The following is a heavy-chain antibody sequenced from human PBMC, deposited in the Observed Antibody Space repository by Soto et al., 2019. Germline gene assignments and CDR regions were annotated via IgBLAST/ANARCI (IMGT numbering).Heavy chain of an antibody. V-gene: IGHV3-66*04. CDR2: IYSGGNT. J-gene: IGHJ2*01. D-gene: IGHD1-26*01. CDR1: GFTVSSSD. CDR3: ARHVGFYWYFDL. Sequence: EVQLVESGGGLVQPGGSLRLSCAASGFTVSSSDMGWVRQAPGKGLEWVSSIYSGGNTYYADSVRGRFTISTDNSKDTLYLQMNRLRVDDTAMYYCARHVGFYWYFDLWGRGTLVTVSS.